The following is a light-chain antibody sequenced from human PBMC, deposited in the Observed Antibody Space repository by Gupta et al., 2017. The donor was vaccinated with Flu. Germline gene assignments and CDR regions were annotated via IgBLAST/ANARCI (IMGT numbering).Light chain of an antibody. CDR2: DDA. CDR3: LLSAGSSGQRV. CDR1: NIGRKS. V-gene: IGLV3-21*02. Sequence: SYVLTQPPSLSVAPGQTASITCGENNIGRKSVHWYQQKPGQAPILVVYDDAHRPSGVPERFSGSNSGNTATLTISSVEAGDEADVYGLLSAGSSGQRVFGGGTKLTVL. J-gene: IGLJ3*02.